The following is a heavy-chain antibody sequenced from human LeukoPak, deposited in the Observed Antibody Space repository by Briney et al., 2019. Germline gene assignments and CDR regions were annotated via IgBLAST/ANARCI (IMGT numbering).Heavy chain of an antibody. CDR3: ATDPQGSNYDFWSGPG. CDR1: GYTLTELS. V-gene: IGHV1-24*01. Sequence: ASVKVSCKVSGYTLTELSMHWVRQAPGKGLEWMGGFDPEDGETIYAQKFQGRVTMTEDTSTDTAYMELSSLRSEDTAVYYCATDPQGSNYDFWSGPGWGQGTLVTVSS. D-gene: IGHD3-3*01. CDR2: FDPEDGET. J-gene: IGHJ4*02.